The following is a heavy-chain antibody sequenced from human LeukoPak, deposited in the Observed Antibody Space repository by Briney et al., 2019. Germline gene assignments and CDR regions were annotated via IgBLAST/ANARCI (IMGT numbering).Heavy chain of an antibody. CDR2: IYDRSDGA. CDR3: ARVYNLYYFDY. J-gene: IGHJ4*02. D-gene: IGHD1-20*01. V-gene: IGHV3-23*01. Sequence: GGSLRLSCAASGFTFSNSVIRWVRQAPGKRLEWVSSIYDRSDGAYYADSVRGRFTVSRDNSKNTVYLQMNSLRAEDTAIYYCARVYNLYYFDYWGQGTLVTVSS. CDR1: GFTFSNSV.